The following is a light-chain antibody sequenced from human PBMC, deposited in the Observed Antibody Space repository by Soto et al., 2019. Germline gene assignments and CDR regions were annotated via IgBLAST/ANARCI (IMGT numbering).Light chain of an antibody. CDR1: QSISTY. CDR3: QQRSNWPPGLT. Sequence: EIVLTQSQATLSLSPGEIATLSCRASQSISTYLAWYQQKPGQAPRLLIYDVSKRAAGVPARFSGSGSGTDFTLTISSLEPEDFAVYSCQQRSNWPPGLTFGGGTKVEI. J-gene: IGKJ4*01. V-gene: IGKV3-11*01. CDR2: DVS.